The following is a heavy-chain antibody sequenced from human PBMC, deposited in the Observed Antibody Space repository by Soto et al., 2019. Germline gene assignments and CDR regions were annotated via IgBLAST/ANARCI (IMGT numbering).Heavy chain of an antibody. CDR2: IYYSGST. D-gene: IGHD4-17*01. V-gene: IGHV4-59*02. CDR3: ARGSKNYGGEFDY. CDR1: GGSASPDY. J-gene: IGHJ4*02. Sequence: PSETLSLTCTVSGGSASPDYWDWIRQPPGKGLEWIGYIYYSGSTNYNPSLKSRVTISIDTSKNQFSLKLSSVTAADTAVYYCARGSKNYGGEFDYWGQGTLVTVSS.